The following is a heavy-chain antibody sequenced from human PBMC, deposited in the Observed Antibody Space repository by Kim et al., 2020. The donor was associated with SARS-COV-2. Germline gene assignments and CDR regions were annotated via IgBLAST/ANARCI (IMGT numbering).Heavy chain of an antibody. D-gene: IGHD5-18*01. CDR3: AKDRSGYQTLFDY. CDR1: GFTFSSYG. CDR2: IWYDGSNK. Sequence: GGSLRLSCAASGFTFSSYGMHWVHQAPGKGLEWVAVIWYDGSNKYYADSVKGRFTISRDNSKNTLYLQMNSLRAEDTAVYYCAKDRSGYQTLFDYWGQGTLVTVSS. J-gene: IGHJ4*02. V-gene: IGHV3-33*06.